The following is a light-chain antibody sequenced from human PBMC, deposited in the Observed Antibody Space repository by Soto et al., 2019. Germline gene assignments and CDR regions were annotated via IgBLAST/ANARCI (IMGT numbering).Light chain of an antibody. V-gene: IGKV1-5*01. CDR2: DAS. CDR1: QSISSS. Sequence: DIHMTQSPSTLSSSVGDRVTITFRASQSISSSLAWYQQRPGKAPKLLIYDASSLESGVPSRFSGSGSGTEFTLTINSLQPDDFATYYCQQYNRYWTFGQGTKVDIK. CDR3: QQYNRYWT. J-gene: IGKJ1*01.